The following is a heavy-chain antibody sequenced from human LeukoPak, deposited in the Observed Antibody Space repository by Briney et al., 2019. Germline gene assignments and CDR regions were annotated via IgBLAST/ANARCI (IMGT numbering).Heavy chain of an antibody. Sequence: PSETLSLTCTVSGGSISSYYWSWIRQPPGKGLEWIGYIYYSGSTNYNPSLKSRVTISVDTSKNQFSLKLSSVTAADTAVYYCARERHYYGSGTITIDYWGQGTLVTVSS. D-gene: IGHD3-10*01. V-gene: IGHV4-59*12. J-gene: IGHJ4*02. CDR3: ARERHYYGSGTITIDY. CDR1: GGSISSYY. CDR2: IYYSGST.